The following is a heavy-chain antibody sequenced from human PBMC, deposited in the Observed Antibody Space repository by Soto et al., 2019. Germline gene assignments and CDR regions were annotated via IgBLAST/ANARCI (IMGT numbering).Heavy chain of an antibody. J-gene: IGHJ4*02. V-gene: IGHV1-3*01. Sequence: ASVKVSCKASGYTFTSYAMHWVRQAPGQRLEWMGWINAGNGNTKYSQKFQGRVTMTRNTCISTAYMQLSSLRSEDTAVYYCARVKGSTGYSSSWYYCGQGTLVTVSS. CDR1: GYTFTSYA. CDR2: INAGNGNT. CDR3: ARVKGSTGYSSSWYY. D-gene: IGHD6-13*01.